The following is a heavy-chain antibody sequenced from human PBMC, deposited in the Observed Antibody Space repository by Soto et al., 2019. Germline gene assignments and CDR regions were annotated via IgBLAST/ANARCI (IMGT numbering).Heavy chain of an antibody. CDR1: GNSFSTYW. CDR3: ARRRETTMAYDAYDL. CDR2: IYPDDSDI. Sequence: PGESLKISCQHSGNSFSTYWIAWVRQMPGKGLEWMGIIYPDDSDIRYSPSFQGQVTISVDKSIRTAYLQWRSLTASDTAIYYCARRRETTMAYDAYDLWGQGTTVTVSS. V-gene: IGHV5-51*01. D-gene: IGHD1-1*01. J-gene: IGHJ3*01.